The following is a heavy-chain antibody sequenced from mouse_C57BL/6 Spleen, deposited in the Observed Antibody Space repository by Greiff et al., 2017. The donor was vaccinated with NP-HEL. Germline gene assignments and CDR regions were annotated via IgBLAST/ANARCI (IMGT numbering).Heavy chain of an antibody. CDR2: IRSKSNNYAT. Sequence: EVQRVESGGGLVQPKGSLKLSCAASGFSFTTYAMNWVRQAPGKGLEWVARIRSKSNNYATYYADSVKDRFTISRDDSESMLYLQMNNLKTEDTAMYYCVRHGDYGGDYWGQGTSVTVSS. V-gene: IGHV10-1*01. CDR3: VRHGDYGGDY. J-gene: IGHJ4*01. D-gene: IGHD1-1*01. CDR1: GFSFTTYA.